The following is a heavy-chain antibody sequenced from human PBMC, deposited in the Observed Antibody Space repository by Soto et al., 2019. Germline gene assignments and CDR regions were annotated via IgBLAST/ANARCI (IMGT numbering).Heavy chain of an antibody. CDR2: IYYSGST. CDR1: GGSISSYX. Sequence: QVQLQESGPGLVKPSETLSLTCTVSGGSISSYXXSWIRQPPGKGLEWIGYIYYSGSTNYNPSLKXXXTXXXXXXXXXXXXXXXXXXXXXXXXXXXXXXXXXYFDLWGRGTLVTVSS. J-gene: IGHJ2*01. CDR3: XXXXXXYFDL. V-gene: IGHV4-59*01.